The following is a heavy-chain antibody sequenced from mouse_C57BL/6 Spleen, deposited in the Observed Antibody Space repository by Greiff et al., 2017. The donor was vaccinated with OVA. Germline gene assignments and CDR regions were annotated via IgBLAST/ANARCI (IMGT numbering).Heavy chain of an antibody. CDR1: GYSITSGYY. Sequence: EVKLLESGPGLVKPSQSLSLTCSVTGYSITSGYYWNWIRQFPGNKLEWMGYISYDGSNNYNPSLKNRISITRDTSKNQFFLKLNSVTTEDTATYYCAREGGNIYYDYATGMEAMDYWGQGTSVTVSS. CDR2: ISYDGSN. J-gene: IGHJ4*01. CDR3: AREGGNIYYDYATGMEAMDY. D-gene: IGHD2-4*01. V-gene: IGHV3-6*01.